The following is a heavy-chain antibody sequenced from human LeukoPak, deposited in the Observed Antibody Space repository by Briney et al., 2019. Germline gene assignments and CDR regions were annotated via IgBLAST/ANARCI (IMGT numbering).Heavy chain of an antibody. CDR1: GGSFSGYY. Sequence: SETLSLTCAVYGGSFSGYYWSWIRQPPGKGLEWIGEINHSGSTNYNPSLKSRVTLSVDTSKNKFSLKLSSVTAADTAVYYCARGVRDYDILNYWGQGTLVTVSS. V-gene: IGHV4-34*01. CDR3: ARGVRDYDILNY. J-gene: IGHJ4*02. CDR2: INHSGST. D-gene: IGHD3-9*01.